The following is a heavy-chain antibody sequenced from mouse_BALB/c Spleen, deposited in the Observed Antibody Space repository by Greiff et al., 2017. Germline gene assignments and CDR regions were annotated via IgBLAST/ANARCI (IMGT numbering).Heavy chain of an antibody. V-gene: IGHV14-3*02. J-gene: IGHJ4*01. Sequence: VHVKQSGAELVKPGASVKLSCTASGFNIKDTYMHWVKQRPEQGLEWIGRIDPANGNTKYDPKFQGKATITADTSSNTAYLQLSSLTSEDTAVYYCARSITTPYAMDYWGQGTSVTVSS. CDR1: GFNIKDTY. CDR3: ARSITTPYAMDY. D-gene: IGHD2-4*01. CDR2: IDPANGNT.